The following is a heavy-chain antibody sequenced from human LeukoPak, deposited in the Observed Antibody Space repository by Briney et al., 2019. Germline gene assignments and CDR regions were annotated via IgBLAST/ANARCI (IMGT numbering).Heavy chain of an antibody. V-gene: IGHV4-59*01. D-gene: IGHD5-18*01. CDR1: GGSISSYY. Sequence: KPSETLSLTCTVSGGSISSYYWTWIRQPPGKGLEWIGYISDSGSTNYNPSLRGRVSISVDTSKKQFSLKLTSVTAADTAVYYCARDLRIELWHNGMDVWGKGTTVTVSS. CDR3: ARDLRIELWHNGMDV. J-gene: IGHJ6*04. CDR2: ISDSGST.